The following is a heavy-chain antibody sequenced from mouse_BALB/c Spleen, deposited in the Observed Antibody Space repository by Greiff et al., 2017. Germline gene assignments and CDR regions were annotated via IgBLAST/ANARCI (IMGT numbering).Heavy chain of an antibody. V-gene: IGHV1S127*01. J-gene: IGHJ3*01. Sequence: VQLQQSGAELVKPGASVKMSCKASGYTFTSYWMHWVKQRPGQGLEWIGVIDPSDSYTSYNQKFKGKATLTVDTSSSTAYMQLSSLTSEDSAVYYCTRSTGAYSPFAYWGQGTLVTVSA. CDR2: IDPSDSYT. D-gene: IGHD2-10*01. CDR3: TRSTGAYSPFAY. CDR1: GYTFTSYW.